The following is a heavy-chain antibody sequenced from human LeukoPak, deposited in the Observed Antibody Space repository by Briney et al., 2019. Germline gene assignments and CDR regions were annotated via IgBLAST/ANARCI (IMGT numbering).Heavy chain of an antibody. D-gene: IGHD2-2*01. Sequence: GASVKVSCKASGYTFTGYYMHWVRQAPGQGLEWMGWINPNSGGTNYAQKFQGRVTMTRDTPISTAYMELSRLRSDDTAVYYCARIAVPAAMGPPDRLTWFDPWGQGTLVTVSS. V-gene: IGHV1-2*02. CDR1: GYTFTGYY. CDR2: INPNSGGT. CDR3: ARIAVPAAMGPPDRLTWFDP. J-gene: IGHJ5*02.